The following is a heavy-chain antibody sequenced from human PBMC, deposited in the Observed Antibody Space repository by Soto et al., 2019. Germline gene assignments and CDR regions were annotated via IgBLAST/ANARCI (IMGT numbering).Heavy chain of an antibody. J-gene: IGHJ4*02. CDR3: ARDDGKGPRVVPAAMPNY. D-gene: IGHD2-2*01. CDR2: INPNSGGT. Sequence: GASVKVSCKASGYTFTGYYMHWVRQAPGQGLELMGWINPNSGGTNYAQKFQGWVTMTRDTSISTAYMELSRLRSDDTAVYYCARDDGKGPRVVPAAMPNYWGQGTLVTVSS. CDR1: GYTFTGYY. V-gene: IGHV1-2*04.